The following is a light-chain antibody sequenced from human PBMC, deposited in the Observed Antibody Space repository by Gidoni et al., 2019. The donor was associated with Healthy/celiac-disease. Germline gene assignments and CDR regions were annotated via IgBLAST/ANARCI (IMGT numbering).Light chain of an antibody. Sequence: DIQMTPSPSTLSASVGDRVTITCRASQSISSWLAWYQQKPGKAPKLLIYDASSVESGVPSRFSGSGSGTEFTLTISSLQPDDFATYYCQQYNSYSPTFGQGTKVEIK. CDR2: DAS. CDR3: QQYNSYSPT. J-gene: IGKJ1*01. CDR1: QSISSW. V-gene: IGKV1-5*01.